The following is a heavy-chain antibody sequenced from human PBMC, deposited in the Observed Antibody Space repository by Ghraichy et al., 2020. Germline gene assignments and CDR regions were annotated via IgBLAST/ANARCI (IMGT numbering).Heavy chain of an antibody. CDR3: ARGLLYDGVNYYYGLDV. J-gene: IGHJ6*02. CDR2: IWHDGTKE. V-gene: IGHV3-33*08. D-gene: IGHD4-23*01. Sequence: GGSLRLSCAASGFTFSYFGMHWVRQAPGKGLEWVAVIWHDGTKEYYADSVKGRFTISRDNSKDTLYLTMNNLRAEDTAVYYCARGLLYDGVNYYYGLDVWGQGTTVTVSS. CDR1: GFTFSYFG.